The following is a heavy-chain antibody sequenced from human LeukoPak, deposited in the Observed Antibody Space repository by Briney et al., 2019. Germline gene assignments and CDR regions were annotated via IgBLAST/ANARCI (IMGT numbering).Heavy chain of an antibody. J-gene: IGHJ4*02. CDR2: IKQDGSEE. CDR3: ARRAGAYSHPYDY. D-gene: IGHD4/OR15-4a*01. CDR1: GFTFSSYW. V-gene: IGHV3-7*01. Sequence: GGSLRLSCAASGFTFSSYWMSWVRQAPGKGLEWVANIKQDGSEEYYVDSVKGRFTVSRDNAKNSLFLQMNSLRAEDTAVYYCARRAGAYSHPYDYWGQGTLVTVSS.